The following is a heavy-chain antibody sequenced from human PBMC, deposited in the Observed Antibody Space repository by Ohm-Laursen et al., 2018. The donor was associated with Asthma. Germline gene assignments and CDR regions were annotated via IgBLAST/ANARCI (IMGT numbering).Heavy chain of an antibody. V-gene: IGHV1-18*04. J-gene: IGHJ2*01. CDR3: ARGRAVAGTWYFDL. D-gene: IGHD6-19*01. Sequence: ESSVKVSCKASGYTFTSYGISWVRQAPGQGLEWMGWISAYNGNTNYAQKLQGRVTMTTDTSTSTAYMELRSLRSDDTAVYYCARGRAVAGTWYFDLWGRGTLVTVSS. CDR2: ISAYNGNT. CDR1: GYTFTSYG.